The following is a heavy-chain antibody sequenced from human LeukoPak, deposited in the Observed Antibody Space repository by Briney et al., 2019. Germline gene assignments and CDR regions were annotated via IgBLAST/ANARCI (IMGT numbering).Heavy chain of an antibody. Sequence: ASVKVSCKASGYTFTSYGISGVRQAPGQGLEWMGWISAYNGNTNYAQKLQGRVTMTTDTSTSTAYMELRSLRSDDTAVYYCARDQSFQDYYYDSSGYYSMGAFDIWGQGTMVTVSS. CDR3: ARDQSFQDYYYDSSGYYSMGAFDI. CDR2: ISAYNGNT. CDR1: GYTFTSYG. J-gene: IGHJ3*02. D-gene: IGHD3-22*01. V-gene: IGHV1-18*01.